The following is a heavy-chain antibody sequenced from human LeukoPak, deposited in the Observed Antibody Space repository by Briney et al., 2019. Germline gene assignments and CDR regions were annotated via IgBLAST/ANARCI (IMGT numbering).Heavy chain of an antibody. CDR3: ARVPRGSYYRYFDY. Sequence: SETLSLTCTVSGGSISSYYWSWIRQTPGKGLEWIGYIYYSGSTNYNPSLKSRVTISVDTSKDQFSLKLSSVTAADTAVYYCARVPRGSYYRYFDYWGQGTLVTVSS. J-gene: IGHJ4*02. CDR2: IYYSGST. CDR1: GGSISSYY. D-gene: IGHD1-26*01. V-gene: IGHV4-59*01.